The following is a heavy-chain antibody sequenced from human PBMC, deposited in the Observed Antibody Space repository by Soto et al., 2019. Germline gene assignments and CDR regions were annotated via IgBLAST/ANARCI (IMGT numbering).Heavy chain of an antibody. CDR1: GFTFNNYG. CDR2: IWNDGSNS. J-gene: IGHJ6*04. CDR3: ASRQIPPPPGGAQNARAVMAV. V-gene: IGHV3-33*01. Sequence: PGGSLRLSCAASGFTFNNYGMHWVRQAPGKGLEWLAVIWNDGSNSSYANSVKGRFTISRDNSKNTLYLQMSSLRAEDTGGYYCASRQIPPPPGGAQNARAVMAVRGKGPTVPVSP. D-gene: IGHD6-25*01.